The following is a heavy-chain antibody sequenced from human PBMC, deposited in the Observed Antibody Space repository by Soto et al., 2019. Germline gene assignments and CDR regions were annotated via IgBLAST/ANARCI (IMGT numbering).Heavy chain of an antibody. J-gene: IGHJ5*02. CDR3: ARGGVYGDYVSIFNWFDP. CDR1: GGSISSSSYY. Sequence: SETLSLTCTVSGGSISSSSYYWGWIRQPPGKGLEWIGSIYYSGSTYYNPSLKSRVTISVDTSKNHFSLRLSSVTAADTAVYYCARGGVYGDYVSIFNWFDPWGQGTLVTVSS. CDR2: IYYSGST. D-gene: IGHD4-17*01. V-gene: IGHV4-39*02.